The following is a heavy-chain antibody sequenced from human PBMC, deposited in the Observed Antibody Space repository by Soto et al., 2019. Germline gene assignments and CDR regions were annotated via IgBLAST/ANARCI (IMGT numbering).Heavy chain of an antibody. Sequence: QVQLVQSGAEVKKPGASVKVSCKASGYTFTSYDINWVRQATGQGLEWMGWMNPNSGNTGVAQKFQGRVTMTRNTSTSTAYTELSSRRSEDTAVYYCAREKTSYGMDVWGQGTTVTVSS. V-gene: IGHV1-8*01. J-gene: IGHJ6*02. CDR2: MNPNSGNT. CDR3: AREKTSYGMDV. CDR1: GYTFTSYD.